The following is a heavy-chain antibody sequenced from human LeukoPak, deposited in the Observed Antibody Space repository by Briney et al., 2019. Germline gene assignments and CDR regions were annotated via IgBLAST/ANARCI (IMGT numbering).Heavy chain of an antibody. CDR2: IFRIGST. CDR3: ARLPQSPVWYYYGMDV. J-gene: IGHJ6*02. Sequence: SETLSLTCTVSGFSITTGYYWAWIRQPPGKGLEWIGTIFRIGSTYYNPSLKSRVTISVDTSKNQFSLKLSSVTAADTAVYYCARLPQSPVWYYYGMDVWGQGTTVTVSS. D-gene: IGHD3-16*01. V-gene: IGHV4-38-2*02. CDR1: GFSITTGYY.